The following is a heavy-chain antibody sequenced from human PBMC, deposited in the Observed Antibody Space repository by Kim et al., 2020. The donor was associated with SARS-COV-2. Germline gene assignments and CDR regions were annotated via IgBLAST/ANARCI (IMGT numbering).Heavy chain of an antibody. CDR1: GFTFSNAG. CDR2: IKSKTYGETT. D-gene: IGHD2-8*01. V-gene: IGHV3-15*01. Sequence: GGSLRLSCAASGFTFSNAGMPWVRQAPGKGLEWVGGIKSKTYGETTDFAAPVKGSFSISRDDSESTLSLQMNSLITDDSAVYYCTTVATGGCYSGLCYHGYWGRGTLVTVSS. J-gene: IGHJ4*02. CDR3: TTVATGGCYSGLCYHGY.